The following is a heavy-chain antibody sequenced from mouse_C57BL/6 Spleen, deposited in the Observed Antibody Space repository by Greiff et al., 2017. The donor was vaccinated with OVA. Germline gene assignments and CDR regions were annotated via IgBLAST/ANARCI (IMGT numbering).Heavy chain of an antibody. CDR3: ATYYYGSAMDY. J-gene: IGHJ4*01. D-gene: IGHD1-1*01. CDR2: IDPSDSYT. Sequence: QVQLQQPGAELVKPGASVKLSCKASGYTFTSYWMQWVKQRPGQGLEWIGEIDPSDSYTNYNQKFKGKATLTVDTSSSTAYMQLSSLTSADSAVYYCATYYYGSAMDYWGQGTSVTVSS. V-gene: IGHV1-50*01. CDR1: GYTFTSYW.